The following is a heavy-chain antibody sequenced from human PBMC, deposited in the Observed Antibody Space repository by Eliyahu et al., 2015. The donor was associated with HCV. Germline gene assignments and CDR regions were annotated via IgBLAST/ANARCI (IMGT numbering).Heavy chain of an antibody. V-gene: IGHV3-30*18. Sequence: QVQLVESGGGVVQPGRSLRLSCAASGFTFSSYGXQWVRQAPGKGLGWVAVVSSDGGTQYYADSVKGRFTISRDRSQNTVYLQMNSLRPEDTAVYYCAKEGSAHSSSWFDYWGQGTLVTVSS. CDR2: VSSDGGTQ. J-gene: IGHJ4*02. CDR1: GFTFSSYG. CDR3: AKEGSAHSSSWFDY. D-gene: IGHD6-13*01.